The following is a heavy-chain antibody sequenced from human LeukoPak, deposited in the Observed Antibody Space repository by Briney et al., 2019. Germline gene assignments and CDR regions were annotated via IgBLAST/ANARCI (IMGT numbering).Heavy chain of an antibody. CDR2: ISYDGSNK. J-gene: IGHJ4*02. Sequence: GGSLRLSCAASGFTFSSYGMHWVRQAPGKGLEWVAVISYDGSNKYYADSVKGRFTISRDNSKNTLYLQMNSLRAEDTAVYYCAKDGEGYALDYWGQGTPVTVSS. CDR3: AKDGEGYALDY. V-gene: IGHV3-30*18. D-gene: IGHD2-2*01. CDR1: GFTFSSYG.